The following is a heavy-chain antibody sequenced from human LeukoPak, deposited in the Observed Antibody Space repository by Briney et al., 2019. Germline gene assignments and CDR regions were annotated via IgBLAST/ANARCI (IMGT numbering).Heavy chain of an antibody. CDR1: GFTFSSYS. D-gene: IGHD3-22*01. Sequence: RGSLRLPCAASGFTFSSYSMNWVRQAPGKGLEWVSSTSSSSSYIYYADSVKGRFTISRDNAKNSLYLQMNSLRAEDTAVYYCALTYYYDSSGYSFDYWGQGTLVTVSS. CDR3: ALTYYYDSSGYSFDY. J-gene: IGHJ4*02. CDR2: TSSSSSYI. V-gene: IGHV3-21*01.